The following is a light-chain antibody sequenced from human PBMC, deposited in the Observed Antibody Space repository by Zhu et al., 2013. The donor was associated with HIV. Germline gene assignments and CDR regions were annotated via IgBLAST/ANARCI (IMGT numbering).Light chain of an antibody. V-gene: IGKV1-9*01. CDR3: QQVNSLPLT. CDR2: GAS. CDR1: QDISSY. J-gene: IGKJ4*01. Sequence: DIQLTQSPSFLSASVGDRVTITCRASQDISSYLAWYQRKPGKAPNLLIYGASTLQSGVPSRFSGSGSGTEFTLTIRSLQPEDFATYYCQQVNSLPLTFGGGTTVEIK.